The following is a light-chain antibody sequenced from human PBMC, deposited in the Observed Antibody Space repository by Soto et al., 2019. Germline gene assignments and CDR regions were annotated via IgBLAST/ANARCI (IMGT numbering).Light chain of an antibody. Sequence: DIQMTQSPSSLSASVGDGVTIACRASQTVSKFVNWYQQKPGKVPTLLIFTTSTLHSGVPSRFSGSGSGTEFTLTINGLQPEDFATYYCQQTNTLPRTFAQGTKVDIK. CDR3: QQTNTLPRT. V-gene: IGKV1-39*01. J-gene: IGKJ1*01. CDR2: TTS. CDR1: QTVSKF.